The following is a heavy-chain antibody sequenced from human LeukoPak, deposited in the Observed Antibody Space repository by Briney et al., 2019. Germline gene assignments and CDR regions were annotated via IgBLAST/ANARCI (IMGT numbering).Heavy chain of an antibody. CDR3: ARPATVTTSFWYFDL. J-gene: IGHJ2*01. V-gene: IGHV4-39*01. D-gene: IGHD4-17*01. Sequence: SETLSLTCTISGGSISTSSYYWGWIRQPPGKGVWWIGSIFYSGSTYYTPSLKSRVTISVATSKNQSSLNLSSVTAADTAVYYCARPATVTTSFWYFDLWGRGTLVTVSS. CDR2: IFYSGST. CDR1: GGSISTSSYY.